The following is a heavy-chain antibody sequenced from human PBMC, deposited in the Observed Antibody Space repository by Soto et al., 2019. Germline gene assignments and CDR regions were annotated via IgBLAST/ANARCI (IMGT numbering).Heavy chain of an antibody. Sequence: QVQLVQSGAAVTKPGSSVKVSCKASGGTFSSNAISWVRQAPGQGLEWMGGIIPIFGTANYAQKFQGRVTITADESTSTAYMELSSLRSEDTAVYYCARDRAAAGRMDVWGQGTTVTVSS. CDR3: ARDRAAAGRMDV. CDR2: IIPIFGTA. V-gene: IGHV1-69*01. CDR1: GGTFSSNA. D-gene: IGHD6-13*01. J-gene: IGHJ6*02.